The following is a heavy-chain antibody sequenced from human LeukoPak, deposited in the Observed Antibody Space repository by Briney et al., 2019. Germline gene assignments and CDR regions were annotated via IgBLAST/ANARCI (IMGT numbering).Heavy chain of an antibody. CDR1: GFTFSNYW. CDR3: ARDSYGDYYFDY. V-gene: IGHV3-74*01. J-gene: IGHJ4*02. Sequence: PGGSLRLSCAVSGFTFSNYWMYWVRQAPGKGLVWVSRINNDGSSTRHADSVKGRFTISRDNAKNSVDLQMNSLRDEDTAVYYCARDSYGDYYFDYWGQGTLVTVSS. D-gene: IGHD4-17*01. CDR2: INNDGSST.